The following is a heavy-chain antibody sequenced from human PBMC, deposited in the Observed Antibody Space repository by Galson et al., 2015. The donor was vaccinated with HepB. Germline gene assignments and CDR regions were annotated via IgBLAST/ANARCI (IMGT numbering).Heavy chain of an antibody. CDR3: AKATTTVVLNIFDY. CDR1: GFTFSTYA. CDR2: SGGSGGTT. D-gene: IGHD4-23*01. J-gene: IGHJ4*02. V-gene: IGHV3-23*01. Sequence: SLRLSCAASGFTFSTYAMSWVRQAPGMRLEWVSASGGSGGTTDYADSVKGRFTISRDNSKNTLYLQMNSLRAEDTAVYYCAKATTTVVLNIFDYWGQGTLVTVSS.